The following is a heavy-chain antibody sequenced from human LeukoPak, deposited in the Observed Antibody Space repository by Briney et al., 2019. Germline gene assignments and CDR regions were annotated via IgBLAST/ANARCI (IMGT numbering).Heavy chain of an antibody. CDR2: IRYDGSNK. CDR3: AKDPYYDSSGYYFDY. Sequence: PGGSLGLSCAASGFTFSSYGMHWVRQAPGKGLEWVAFIRYDGSNKYYADSVKGRFTISRDNSKNTLYLQMDSLRAEDTAVYYCAKDPYYDSSGYYFDYWGQGTLVTVSS. D-gene: IGHD3-22*01. J-gene: IGHJ4*02. V-gene: IGHV3-30*02. CDR1: GFTFSSYG.